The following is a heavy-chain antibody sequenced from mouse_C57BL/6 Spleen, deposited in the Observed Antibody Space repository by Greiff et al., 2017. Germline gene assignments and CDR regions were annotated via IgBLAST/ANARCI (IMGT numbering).Heavy chain of an antibody. D-gene: IGHD2-3*01. CDR3: ARSSVDGYYD. CDR2: INPSNGGT. Sequence: VQLQQPGPELVKPGASVKLSCKASGYTFTSYWLPWVKPRPGQGLEWIGNINPSNGGTNYNEKFKSKATLTVDKSSSTAYMQLSSLTAEDSAVYYCARSSVDGYYDWGQGTTLTVSS. CDR1: GYTFTSYW. V-gene: IGHV1-53*01. J-gene: IGHJ2*01.